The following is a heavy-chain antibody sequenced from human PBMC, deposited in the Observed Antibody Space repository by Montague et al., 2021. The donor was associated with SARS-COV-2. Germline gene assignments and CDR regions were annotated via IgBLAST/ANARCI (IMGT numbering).Heavy chain of an antibody. CDR1: GGSFSGYY. J-gene: IGHJ6*02. CDR2: INHSGST. V-gene: IGHV4-34*01. D-gene: IGHD3-10*01. Sequence: SETLSLTCAVYGGSFSGYYWSWIRQPPEKGLEWIGEINHSGSTNYNPSLKSRVTISVDTSKNQFSLKLSSVTAADTAVYYCARVRYYGSGTSLGMDVWGQGTTVIVSS. CDR3: ARVRYYGSGTSLGMDV.